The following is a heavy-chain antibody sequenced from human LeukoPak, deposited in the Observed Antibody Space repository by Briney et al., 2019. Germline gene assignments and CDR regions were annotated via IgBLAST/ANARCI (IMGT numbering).Heavy chain of an antibody. J-gene: IGHJ3*02. CDR3: AREGVHERFVAFDI. Sequence: GGSLRLSCEASGFTFSTYWMSWVRQAPGKGLEWVANIKQDGSQTFYVDSVKGRFTISRDNAKNSLYLQMNSLRAEDTAVYYCAREGVHERFVAFDIWGQGIMVTVSS. CDR2: IKQDGSQT. V-gene: IGHV3-7*01. D-gene: IGHD3-16*01. CDR1: GFTFSTYW.